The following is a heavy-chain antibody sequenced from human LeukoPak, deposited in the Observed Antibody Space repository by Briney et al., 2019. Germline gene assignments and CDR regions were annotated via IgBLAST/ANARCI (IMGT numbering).Heavy chain of an antibody. CDR3: ARDLLNGYDY. D-gene: IGHD2-2*03. V-gene: IGHV3-30-3*01. CDR2: ISRDGITK. J-gene: IGHJ4*02. Sequence: PGGSLRLSCAASGFTFSRYAMHWVRQAPGRGLEWVAVISRDGITKDFADSVKGRFTISRDNSKNTLYLQMNSLRTEDTAVYYCARDLLNGYDYWGQGTLVTVSS. CDR1: GFTFSRYA.